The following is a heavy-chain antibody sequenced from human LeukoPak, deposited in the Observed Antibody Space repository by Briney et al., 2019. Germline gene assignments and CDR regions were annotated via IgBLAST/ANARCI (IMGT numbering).Heavy chain of an antibody. CDR1: GYSISSGYY. D-gene: IGHD3-3*01. J-gene: IGHJ4*02. Sequence: PSETLSLTCAVSGYSISSGYYWGWIRQPPGKGLEWIGYIYYSGSTNYNPSLKSRVTISVDTSKNQFSLKLSSVTAADTAVYYCARGLFGVFDYWGQGTLVTVSS. CDR3: ARGLFGVFDY. CDR2: IYYSGST. V-gene: IGHV4-61*01.